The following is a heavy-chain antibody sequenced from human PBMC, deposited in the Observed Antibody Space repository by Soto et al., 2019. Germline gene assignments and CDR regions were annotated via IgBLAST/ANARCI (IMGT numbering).Heavy chain of an antibody. D-gene: IGHD4-17*01. CDR1: EITLNIYW. V-gene: IGHV3-74*01. Sequence: GGSLRLSCTASEITLNIYWMHWIRQAPGKGLVWVSRINPESTTLTYADSVTGRFTISRDSAKNTLYLQMNGLSAEDTAIYYCTKDTSGAWDSWGQGTLVTVSS. CDR2: INPESTTL. J-gene: IGHJ4*02. CDR3: TKDTSGAWDS.